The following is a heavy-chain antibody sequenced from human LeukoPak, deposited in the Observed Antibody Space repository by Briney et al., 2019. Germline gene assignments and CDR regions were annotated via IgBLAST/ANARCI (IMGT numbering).Heavy chain of an antibody. CDR3: ARGGYYDSSGYYRIDNWFDP. J-gene: IGHJ5*02. CDR1: GYIFPDYY. Sequence: GASVKVSCKGSGYIFPDYYIYWVRQAPGQGLEWMGRINPNSGGTNYAQKFQGRVTVTRDTSISTVYMELSRLRSDDTAVYYCARGGYYDSSGYYRIDNWFDPWGQGTLVTVSS. D-gene: IGHD3-22*01. CDR2: INPNSGGT. V-gene: IGHV1-2*06.